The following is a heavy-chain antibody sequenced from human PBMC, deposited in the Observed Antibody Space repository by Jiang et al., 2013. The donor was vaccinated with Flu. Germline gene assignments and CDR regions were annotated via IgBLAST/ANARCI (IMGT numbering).Heavy chain of an antibody. D-gene: IGHD3-3*01. CDR2: IYYSGST. V-gene: IGHV4-39*01. Sequence: LLKPSETLSLTCTVSGGSISSSSYYWGWIRQPPGKGLEWIGSIYYSGSTYYNPSLKSRVTISVDTSKNQFSLKLSSVTAADTAVYYCASLSLPPIITIFGVVPYFPFDYWGQGTLVTVSS. CDR1: GGSISSSSYY. CDR3: ASLSLPPIITIFGVVPYFPFDY. J-gene: IGHJ4*02.